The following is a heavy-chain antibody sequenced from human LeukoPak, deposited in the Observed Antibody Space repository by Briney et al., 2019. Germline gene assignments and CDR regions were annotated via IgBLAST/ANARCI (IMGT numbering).Heavy chain of an antibody. Sequence: GESLKISCKGSGYSFTSYWLGWVRQMPGKGLEWMGIIYPGDSDTRYSPSFQGQVTISADKSISTAYLQWSSLKASDTAMYYCARKGAYYDNSGHIDYWGQGTLVTVSS. V-gene: IGHV5-51*01. D-gene: IGHD3-22*01. CDR3: ARKGAYYDNSGHIDY. CDR1: GYSFTSYW. CDR2: IYPGDSDT. J-gene: IGHJ4*02.